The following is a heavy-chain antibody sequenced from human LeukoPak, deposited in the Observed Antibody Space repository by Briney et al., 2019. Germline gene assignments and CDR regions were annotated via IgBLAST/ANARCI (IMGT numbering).Heavy chain of an antibody. V-gene: IGHV3-7*01. J-gene: IGHJ4*02. Sequence: GGSLRLSCAASGFTFSSYWMIWVRQAPGKGLEWVANIRQDGGEKYYVASVRGRFTISRDNAKNSLYLQMNSLRGEDTAVYYCARLAAYDTSGYFDYWGQGTLVAVSS. CDR2: IRQDGGEK. CDR3: ARLAAYDTSGYFDY. D-gene: IGHD3-22*01. CDR1: GFTFSSYW.